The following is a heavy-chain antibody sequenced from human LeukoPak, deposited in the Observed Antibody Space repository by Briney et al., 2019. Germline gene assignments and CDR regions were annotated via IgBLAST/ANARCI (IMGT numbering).Heavy chain of an antibody. V-gene: IGHV3-23*01. D-gene: IGHD5-18*01. Sequence: PGGALRHSRAASVFTLFDHVMSGVRPAPGKGREWVSAISGGGGRTYSATSVNGRFTLSRNNSKNTLYLQMNSLTAEDTAVYYCAKFDGYRSGHSAFDPWGQGTLVTVSS. CDR1: VFTLFDHV. CDR2: ISGGGGRT. J-gene: IGHJ5*02. CDR3: AKFDGYRSGHSAFDP.